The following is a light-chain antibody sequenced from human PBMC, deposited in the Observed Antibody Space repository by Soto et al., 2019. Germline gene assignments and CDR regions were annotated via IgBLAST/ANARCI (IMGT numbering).Light chain of an antibody. CDR1: SSDVGGYNY. J-gene: IGLJ3*02. Sequence: QSALTQPASVSGSPGQSITISCTGTSSDVGGYNYVSWYKQHSGKAPKLMIYDVSYRPSGVSNRFSGFKSGNTASLTISGRQAEDEADYYCSSYTSSSTVVFGGGTKLTVL. V-gene: IGLV2-14*03. CDR2: DVS. CDR3: SSYTSSSTVV.